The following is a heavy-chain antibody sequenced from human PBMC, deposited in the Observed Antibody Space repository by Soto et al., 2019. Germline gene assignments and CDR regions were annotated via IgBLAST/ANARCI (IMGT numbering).Heavy chain of an antibody. V-gene: IGHV5-51*01. CDR3: ARRDSSGYDPDAFDI. J-gene: IGHJ3*02. CDR1: GYEFPSYW. Sequence: GESLKISCKASGYEFPSYWIGWVRQMPGKGLEWMGIIFPADSDTRYSPSFYGHVSISADNSIGTAYLQWSSLRASDTAIYYCARRDSSGYDPDAFDIWGQGTLVTV. CDR2: IFPADSDT. D-gene: IGHD3-22*01.